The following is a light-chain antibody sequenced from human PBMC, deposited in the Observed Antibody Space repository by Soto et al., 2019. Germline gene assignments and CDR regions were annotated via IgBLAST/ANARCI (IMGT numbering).Light chain of an antibody. Sequence: QSVLTQPPSASGTPGQRVTISCSGSSSNIGRDYVYWYQQLPVTAPKLLIYTNNQRPSGVPDRFSGSKSGTSASLAISGLRSEDEADYYCAACDDSLSGWVFGGGTKLTVL. V-gene: IGLV1-47*02. CDR3: AACDDSLSGWV. CDR2: TNN. J-gene: IGLJ3*02. CDR1: SSNIGRDY.